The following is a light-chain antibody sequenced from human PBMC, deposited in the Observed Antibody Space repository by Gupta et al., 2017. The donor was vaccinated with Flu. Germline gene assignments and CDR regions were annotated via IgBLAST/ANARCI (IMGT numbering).Light chain of an antibody. V-gene: IGKV2-28*01. CDR3: KQALNTPFT. J-gene: IGKJ3*01. CDR1: QSLLHSNGYNY. CDR2: LGS. Sequence: DIVMTQSPLSLPVTPGEPASISCRSSQSLLHSNGYNYLDWYLQKPGQSPQLLIYLGSNRASGVPDRFSGSGSGTDFTLKISRVEAEDVGVYYCKQALNTPFTFGHGTKVDIK.